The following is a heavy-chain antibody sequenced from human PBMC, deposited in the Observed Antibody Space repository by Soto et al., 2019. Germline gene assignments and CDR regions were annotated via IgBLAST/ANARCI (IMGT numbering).Heavy chain of an antibody. V-gene: IGHV4-39*01. CDR3: ARVIYVVRGVIMDYYYYYGMDV. D-gene: IGHD3-10*01. J-gene: IGHJ6*02. CDR1: GGSISSSSYY. Sequence: QLQLQESGPGLVKPSETLSLTCTVSGGSISSSSYYWGWIRQPPGKGLEWIGSIYYSGSTYYNPSLKSRVTISVDTSKNQFSLKLSSVTAADTAVYYCARVIYVVRGVIMDYYYYYGMDVWGQGTTVTVSS. CDR2: IYYSGST.